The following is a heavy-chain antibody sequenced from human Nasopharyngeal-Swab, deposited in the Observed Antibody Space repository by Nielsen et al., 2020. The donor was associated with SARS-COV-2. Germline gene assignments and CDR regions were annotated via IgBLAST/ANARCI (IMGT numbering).Heavy chain of an antibody. V-gene: IGHV1-24*01. CDR3: ATGRVTTFVSWFDP. Sequence: SVTVSCQVSGYTLTELSMHWLRQAPRKGLEWMGGFDPEDGEAIYAQKFQGRVTMTEDTSTDTAYMELSSLRSEDTAVYYCATGRVTTFVSWFDPWGQGTLVTVSS. CDR1: GYTLTELS. J-gene: IGHJ5*02. D-gene: IGHD3-16*01. CDR2: FDPEDGEA.